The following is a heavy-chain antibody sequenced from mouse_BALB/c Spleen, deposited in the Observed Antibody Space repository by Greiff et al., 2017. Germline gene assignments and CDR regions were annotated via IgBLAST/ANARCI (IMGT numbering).Heavy chain of an antibody. CDR2: IWGGGST. J-gene: IGHJ3*01. CDR3: ARSTMGEDWFAY. CDR1: GFSLSSYS. D-gene: IGHD1-1*02. Sequence: VQLLESGPGLVAPSQTLSISCTASGFSLSSYSVHWVRQPPGKGLEWLGMIWGGGSTDYNSALKSRLSISKDNSKSQVFLKMNSLQTDDTAMYYCARSTMGEDWFAYWGQGTLVTVSA. V-gene: IGHV2-6-4*01.